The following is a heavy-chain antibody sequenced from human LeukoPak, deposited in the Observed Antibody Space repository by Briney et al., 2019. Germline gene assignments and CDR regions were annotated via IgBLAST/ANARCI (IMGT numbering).Heavy chain of an antibody. Sequence: GASVKVSCKASGYTFTDDYMHWVRQAPGQRLEWMGWINPNSGGTNYAQKFKGRVTMTRDTSISTAYMALSRLKSDDTAVFYCAREEVIAAAGPTLDYWGQGALVTVSS. V-gene: IGHV1-2*02. CDR2: INPNSGGT. CDR1: GYTFTDDY. J-gene: IGHJ4*02. CDR3: AREEVIAAAGPTLDY. D-gene: IGHD6-13*01.